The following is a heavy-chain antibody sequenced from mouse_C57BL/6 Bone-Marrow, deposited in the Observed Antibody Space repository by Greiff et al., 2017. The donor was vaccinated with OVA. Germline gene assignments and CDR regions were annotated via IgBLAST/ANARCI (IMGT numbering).Heavy chain of an antibody. J-gene: IGHJ2*01. CDR1: GYTFTSYW. Sequence: QVQLQQSGAELVKPGASVKLSCKASGYTFTSYWMHWVKQRPGQGLEWIGMIHPNSGSTNYNEKFKSKATLTVDKSSCTAYMQLSSLTSEDSAVYYCARWDYDEDFDYCGQGTTLTVSS. V-gene: IGHV1-64*01. CDR2: IHPNSGST. CDR3: ARWDYDEDFDY. D-gene: IGHD2-4*01.